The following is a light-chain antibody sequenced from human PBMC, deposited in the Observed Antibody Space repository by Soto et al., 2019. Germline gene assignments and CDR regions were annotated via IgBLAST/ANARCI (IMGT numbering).Light chain of an antibody. CDR2: DAS. CDR1: RSISDW. J-gene: IGKJ5*01. V-gene: IGKV1-5*01. Sequence: DIQMTQSPSTLSPSVGDRVTITCRASRSISDWLAWYQQKPGKAPKLLIFDASSLKSGVPSRFSGSGSGTEFTLTISGLQPDDVATYYCQQLNSYPQTFGQGTRLEIK. CDR3: QQLNSYPQT.